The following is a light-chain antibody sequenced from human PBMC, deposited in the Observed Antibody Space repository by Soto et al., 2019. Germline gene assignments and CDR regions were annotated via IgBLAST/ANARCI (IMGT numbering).Light chain of an antibody. CDR3: QQYGSSPLT. Sequence: EIVFTQSPATLSSFPGDRVTISCRASQAVNTRLAWYQHKPGQAPRLLIYLTSNRATGVPDRFSGSGSGTDLTLTISRLEPEDFAVYYCQQYGSSPLTFGGGTKVDIK. J-gene: IGKJ4*01. V-gene: IGKV3-20*01. CDR1: QAVNTR. CDR2: LTS.